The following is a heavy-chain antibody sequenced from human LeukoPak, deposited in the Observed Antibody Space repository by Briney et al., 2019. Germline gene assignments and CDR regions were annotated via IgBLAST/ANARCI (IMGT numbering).Heavy chain of an antibody. J-gene: IGHJ4*02. D-gene: IGHD3-9*01. Sequence: GGSLRLSCAASGFTVSSNYMSWVRQAPGKGLEWVSTISGSGGSTYYADSVKGRFTISRDNSKNTLYLQMNSLRAEGTAVYYCAKLGDILTGYPYYFDYWGQGTLVTVSS. CDR1: GFTVSSNY. V-gene: IGHV3-23*01. CDR3: AKLGDILTGYPYYFDY. CDR2: ISGSGGST.